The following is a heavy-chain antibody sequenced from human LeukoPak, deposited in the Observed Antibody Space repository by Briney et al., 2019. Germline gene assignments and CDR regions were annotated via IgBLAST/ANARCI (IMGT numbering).Heavy chain of an antibody. CDR2: IGYSGST. V-gene: IGHV4-39*01. Sequence: SETLSLTCTVSGGSISSSSYFWGWIRQPPTKGLEWIGSIGYSGSTYYNPSLKSRVSISVDTSKNQFSLKLSSLTAADTAVYYCARLTRPNRDMPTSNAFDIWGQGTMVTVSS. CDR3: ARLTRPNRDMPTSNAFDI. D-gene: IGHD5-24*01. CDR1: GGSISSSSYF. J-gene: IGHJ3*02.